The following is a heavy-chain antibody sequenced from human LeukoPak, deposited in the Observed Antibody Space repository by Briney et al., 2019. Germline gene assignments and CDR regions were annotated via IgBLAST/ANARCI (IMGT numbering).Heavy chain of an antibody. CDR3: ARDQCSSTSCYYYYYYGMDV. J-gene: IGHJ6*02. CDR2: ISGTGNSK. Sequence: GGSLRLSCVTSGFTSSNYYMTWIRQAPGKGLEWVSYISGTGNSKYYADSVKGRFTISRDNSKNTLYLQMNSLRAEDTAVYYCARDQCSSTSCYYYYYYGMDVWGQGTTVTVSS. CDR1: GFTSSNYY. V-gene: IGHV3-11*04. D-gene: IGHD2-2*01.